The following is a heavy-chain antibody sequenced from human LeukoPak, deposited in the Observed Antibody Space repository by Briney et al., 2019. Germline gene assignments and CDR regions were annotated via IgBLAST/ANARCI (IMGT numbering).Heavy chain of an antibody. J-gene: IGHJ4*02. CDR1: GGSISSSSYY. CDR2: IYYSGST. CDR3: ARDRITIFGVVVD. V-gene: IGHV4-39*02. D-gene: IGHD3-3*01. Sequence: SETLSLTCTVSGGSISSSSYYWGWIRQPPGKGLEWIGSIYYSGSTYYNPSLKSRVTISVDTSKNQFSLKLSSVTAADTAVYYCARDRITIFGVVVDWGQGTLVTVSS.